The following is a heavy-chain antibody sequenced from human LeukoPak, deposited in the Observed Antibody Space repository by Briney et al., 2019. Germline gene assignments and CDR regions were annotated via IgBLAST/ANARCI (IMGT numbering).Heavy chain of an antibody. V-gene: IGHV3-49*04. D-gene: IGHD3-10*01. CDR1: GFTFGDYA. CDR3: ARDMGLLTYYYGSGSYY. J-gene: IGHJ4*02. Sequence: GGSLRLSCTASGFTFGDYAMSWVRQAPGKGLEWVCFIRSKAYGGTTEYAASVKGRFTISRDDSKSIAYLQMNSLKTEDTAVYYCARDMGLLTYYYGSGSYYWGQGTLVTVSS. CDR2: IRSKAYGGTT.